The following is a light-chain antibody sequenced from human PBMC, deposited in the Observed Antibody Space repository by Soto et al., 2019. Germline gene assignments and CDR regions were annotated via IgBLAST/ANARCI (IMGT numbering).Light chain of an antibody. CDR2: SNT. Sequence: QSALTQPPSASGTPGQTIAISCSGGSSNIGSHTVNWYQQLPGTAPRLLIYSNTQRPSGVPDRFSGSNSGTSASLAISGLQLEYECDYYCAAWDDSLNGVVFGGGTKVTVL. V-gene: IGLV1-44*01. CDR3: AAWDDSLNGVV. CDR1: SSNIGSHT. J-gene: IGLJ2*01.